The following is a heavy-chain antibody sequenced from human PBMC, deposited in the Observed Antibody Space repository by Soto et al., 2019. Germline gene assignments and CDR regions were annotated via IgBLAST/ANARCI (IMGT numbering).Heavy chain of an antibody. CDR2: ISYDGSNK. CDR1: GFTFSSYA. J-gene: IGHJ6*02. V-gene: IGHV3-30-3*01. Sequence: QVQLVESGGGVVQPGRSLRLSCAASGFTFSSYAMHWVRQAPGKGLEWVAVISYDGSNKYYADSVKGRFTISRDNSKNTLYLKMNSLRAEDTAVYYCARVRGIQLWLRSGMDVWGQGTTVTVSS. D-gene: IGHD5-18*01. CDR3: ARVRGIQLWLRSGMDV.